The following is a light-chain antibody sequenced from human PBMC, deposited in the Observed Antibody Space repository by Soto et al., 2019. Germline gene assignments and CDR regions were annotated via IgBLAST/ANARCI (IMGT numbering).Light chain of an antibody. Sequence: DIQMTQSPSTLSASVGDRVTITCRASQSIRSWLAWYQQKPGKAPRLLIYKASSLESGVPSRFSGRGSRTEFTLTIRSLQPDDSATYYCQQYDSYCTFGRGTKVEIK. CDR2: KAS. CDR3: QQYDSYCT. CDR1: QSIRSW. J-gene: IGKJ4*01. V-gene: IGKV1-5*03.